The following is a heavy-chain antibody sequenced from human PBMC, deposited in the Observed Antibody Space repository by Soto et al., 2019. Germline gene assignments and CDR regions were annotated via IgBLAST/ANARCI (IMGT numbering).Heavy chain of an antibody. V-gene: IGHV3-11*05. CDR1: GFTLSDYY. J-gene: IGHJ4*02. D-gene: IGHD2-8*01. CDR3: ARGIHNNYGVTPAY. CDR2: ISGSSSDT. Sequence: GGSLRLSCAASGFTLSDYYMIWIRQAPGRGLEWVSYISGSSSDTHYADSVKGRFTISRDNAKNSLYLQMNSLRAEDSAVYYCARGIHNNYGVTPAYWGQGTLVTV.